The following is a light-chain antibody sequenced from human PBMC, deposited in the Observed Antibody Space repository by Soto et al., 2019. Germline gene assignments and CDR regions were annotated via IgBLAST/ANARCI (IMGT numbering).Light chain of an antibody. CDR3: QQYNSYPRT. Sequence: DIQMTQSPSTLSASVGDRVTITCRASQSISGWLAWYQQKPGKAPNLLIYDASSLESGVPSRFSGSGSGTEFTLTTSSLQPDDFATYHCQQYNSYPRTFGQGTKLEIK. J-gene: IGKJ2*01. CDR1: QSISGW. V-gene: IGKV1-5*01. CDR2: DAS.